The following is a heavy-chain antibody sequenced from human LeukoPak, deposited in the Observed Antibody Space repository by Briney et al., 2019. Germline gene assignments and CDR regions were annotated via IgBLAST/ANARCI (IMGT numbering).Heavy chain of an antibody. J-gene: IGHJ4*02. CDR2: ISWDGGST. Sequence: TGGSLRLSCAASGFTFDDYAMHWVRQAPGKGLEWVSLISWDGGSTYYADSVKGRFTISRDNSKNSLYLQMNSLRAEDTALYYCAVGYYYGSGRPTGDFDYWGQGTLVTVSS. V-gene: IGHV3-43D*03. D-gene: IGHD3-10*01. CDR3: AVGYYYGSGRPTGDFDY. CDR1: GFTFDDYA.